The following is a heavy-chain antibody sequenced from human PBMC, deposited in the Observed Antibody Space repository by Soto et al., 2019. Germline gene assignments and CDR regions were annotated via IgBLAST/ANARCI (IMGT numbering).Heavy chain of an antibody. CDR1: GYTFTSYG. CDR3: ARWPLNILTASNWFDP. J-gene: IGHJ5*02. D-gene: IGHD3-9*01. Sequence: ASVKVSCKASGYTFTSYGISWVRQAAGQGLEWMGWISAYNGNTNYAQKLQGRVTVTTDTSTSTAYMGLRSLRSDDTAVYSCARWPLNILTASNWFDPWGHGTLVTVSS. V-gene: IGHV1-18*01. CDR2: ISAYNGNT.